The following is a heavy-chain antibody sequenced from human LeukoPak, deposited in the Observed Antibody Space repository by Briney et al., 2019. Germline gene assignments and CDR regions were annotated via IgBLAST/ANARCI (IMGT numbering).Heavy chain of an antibody. CDR1: GFTFTYYA. D-gene: IGHD3-22*01. Sequence: GGSLRLSCAASGFTFTYYAMHWVRQAPGKGLEWVALISYDGSKKYYADSVKGRFSVSRDNSKKTLLLQMNSLRVEDTAVYYCARNFYDSSGERPIDFWGQGTLVTVSS. CDR3: ARNFYDSSGERPIDF. CDR2: ISYDGSKK. V-gene: IGHV3-30*04. J-gene: IGHJ4*02.